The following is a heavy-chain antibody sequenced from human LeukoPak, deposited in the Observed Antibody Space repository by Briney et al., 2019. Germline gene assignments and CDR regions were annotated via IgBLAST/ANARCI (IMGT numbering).Heavy chain of an antibody. CDR1: GFPFNNYA. J-gene: IGHJ4*02. CDR2: IIGGDNT. CDR3: ARHLEQLLAYFDY. V-gene: IGHV3-23*01. D-gene: IGHD6-13*01. Sequence: GSLSLSCAASGFPFNNYAMSGVRQAPGKGLEWVSAIIGGDNTYHADSVKGGFTISRDNSKNTLHLQMNSLRAEDTAVYYCARHLEQLLAYFDYWGQGALVTVSS.